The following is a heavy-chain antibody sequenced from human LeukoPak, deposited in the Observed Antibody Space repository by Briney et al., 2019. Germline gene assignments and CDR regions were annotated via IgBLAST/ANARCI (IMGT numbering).Heavy chain of an antibody. CDR3: ASSTQWLGNYFDY. Sequence: GWSLSLSCAASGFTFSSYWMSWVRQAPGKGLEWVSYISSSGSTIYYADSVKGRFTISRDNAKNSLYLQMNSLRAEDTAVYYCASSTQWLGNYFDYWGQGTLVSVSS. CDR2: ISSSGSTI. J-gene: IGHJ4*02. D-gene: IGHD6-19*01. CDR1: GFTFSSYW. V-gene: IGHV3-48*04.